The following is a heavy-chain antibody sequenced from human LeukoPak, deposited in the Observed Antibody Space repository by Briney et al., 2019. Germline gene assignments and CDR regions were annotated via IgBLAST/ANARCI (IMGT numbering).Heavy chain of an antibody. CDR2: ISQRGIT. V-gene: IGHV4-38-2*02. CDR1: SHSITYNY. J-gene: IGHJ6*03. CDR3: VSHETPYYYIDV. Sequence: SETLSLTCTVSSHSITYNYCGWIRQSPGKWLEWIGSISQRGITYYNPSLRSRVTVSGDTSNNQLSLRLTSVTAADTAIYYCVSHETPYYYIDVWGKGTTVTISS.